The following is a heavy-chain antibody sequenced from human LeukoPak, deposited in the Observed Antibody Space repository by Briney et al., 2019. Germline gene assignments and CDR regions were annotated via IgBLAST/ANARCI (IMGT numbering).Heavy chain of an antibody. CDR3: VREYHGGYFDF. J-gene: IGHJ4*02. CDR2: VYPSAGTS. V-gene: IGHV1-46*03. D-gene: IGHD3-16*01. Sequence: ASVKVSCKASGYTFTSYYMHWVRQDPGQGPEWLGVVYPSAGTSDPAQRFRARSTLYDDTATSTAYMELRSLKSEDTAIYFCVREYHGGYFDFWGQGTLVTVSS. CDR1: GYTFTSYY.